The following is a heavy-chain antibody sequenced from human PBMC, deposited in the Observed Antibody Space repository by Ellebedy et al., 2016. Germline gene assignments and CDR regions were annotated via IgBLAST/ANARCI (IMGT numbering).Heavy chain of an antibody. CDR2: ISGSGSST. D-gene: IGHD4/OR15-4a*01. J-gene: IGHJ6*03. CDR3: AKDGAIYYYYMDV. CDR1: GLTFSSYA. Sequence: GGSLRLSXAASGLTFSSYAMSWVRQAPGKGLEWVSAISGSGSSTYYADSVKGRFTISRDNSKNTLYLQMNSLRAENTAVYYCAKDGAIYYYYMDVWGKGTTVTVSS. V-gene: IGHV3-23*01.